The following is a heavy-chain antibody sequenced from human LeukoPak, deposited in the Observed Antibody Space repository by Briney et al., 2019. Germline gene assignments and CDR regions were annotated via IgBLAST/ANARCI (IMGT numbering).Heavy chain of an antibody. D-gene: IGHD4-17*01. J-gene: IGHJ4*02. Sequence: GGSLRLSSAASGFTFSSYSMNWVRQAPGKGLEWVSSISSSSSYIYYADSVKGRFTISRDNAKNSLYLQMNSLRAEDTAVYYCARDSPLNYGVRPFDYWGQGTLVTVSS. CDR3: ARDSPLNYGVRPFDY. V-gene: IGHV3-21*01. CDR1: GFTFSSYS. CDR2: ISSSSSYI.